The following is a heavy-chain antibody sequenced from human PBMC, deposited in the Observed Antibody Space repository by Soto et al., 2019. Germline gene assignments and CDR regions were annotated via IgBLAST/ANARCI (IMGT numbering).Heavy chain of an antibody. D-gene: IGHD3-9*01. CDR1: GCSLRCYS. CDR2: VYSGGGT. J-gene: IGHJ6*02. Sequence: SETLSLTWTFAGCSLRCYSWSWIRPSPGKGLEWIGYVYSGGGTNYSPSFMGRVTISVDTTDNQFSLKLNSVTAADTAVYYCAREQTPMSPHYFYYGMDVWGQGTTVTVSS. CDR3: AREQTPMSPHYFYYGMDV. V-gene: IGHV4-59*01.